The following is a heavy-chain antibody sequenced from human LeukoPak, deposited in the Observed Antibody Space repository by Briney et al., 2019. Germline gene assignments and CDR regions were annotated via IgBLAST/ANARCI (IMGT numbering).Heavy chain of an antibody. CDR1: KFTFSSYA. CDR2: ISGSGGSI. CDR3: ATHYCDSTSCYAGGDY. Sequence: PGGSLRLSCTASKFTFSSYAMSWVRQAPGKGLEWVSAISGSGGSIYYTDSVKGRFTISRDNSKNTLFLQMNSLRAEDTAVYYCATHYCDSTSCYAGGDYWGQGTLVTVSS. D-gene: IGHD2-2*01. V-gene: IGHV3-23*01. J-gene: IGHJ4*02.